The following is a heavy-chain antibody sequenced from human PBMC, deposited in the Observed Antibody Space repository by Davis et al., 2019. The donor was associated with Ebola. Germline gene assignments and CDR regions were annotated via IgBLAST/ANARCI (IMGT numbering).Heavy chain of an antibody. CDR3: ARASGQGSGWYARYDY. V-gene: IGHV3-7*01. D-gene: IGHD6-19*01. CDR2: IKQDGSEK. CDR1: GFTFSSYW. Sequence: GESLKISCAASGFTFSSYWMSWVRQAPGKGLEWVANIKQDGSEKYYVDSVKGRFTISRDNAKNSLFLQMNSLRAEDTAVYYCARASGQGSGWYARYDYWGQGTLVTVSS. J-gene: IGHJ4*02.